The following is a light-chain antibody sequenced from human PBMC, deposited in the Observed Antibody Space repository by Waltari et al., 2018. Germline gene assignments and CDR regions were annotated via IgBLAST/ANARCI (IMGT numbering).Light chain of an antibody. CDR2: ATS. V-gene: IGKV1-9*01. CDR3: QDLNDFPFT. CDR1: QGISSY. Sequence: IQLTQSPSSLSASVGDRVTITCRASQGISSYLAWYQQKPGQVPKLLIYATSTLQTGVPESVSGSGSGTDFTLTISSLQPEDFATYYCQDLNDFPFTFGQGTKLEI. J-gene: IGKJ2*01.